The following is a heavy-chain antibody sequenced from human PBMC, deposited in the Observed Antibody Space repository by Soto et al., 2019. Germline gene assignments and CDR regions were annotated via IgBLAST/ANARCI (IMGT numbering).Heavy chain of an antibody. CDR3: ARGRRYYYGSGSYYSPTTNWFDP. J-gene: IGHJ5*02. V-gene: IGHV4-34*01. D-gene: IGHD3-10*01. CDR2: INHSGGT. CDR1: GGSFSGYY. Sequence: SETVSLTCAVYGGSFSGYYWSWIRQPPGKGLEWIGEINHSGGTNYNPSLKSRVTISVDTSKNQFSLKLSSVTAADTAVYYCARGRRYYYGSGSYYSPTTNWFDPWGQGTLVTVSS.